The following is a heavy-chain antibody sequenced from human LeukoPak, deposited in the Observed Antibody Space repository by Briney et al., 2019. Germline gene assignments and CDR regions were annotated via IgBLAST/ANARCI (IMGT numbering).Heavy chain of an antibody. V-gene: IGHV1-18*01. CDR2: ISAYNGNT. CDR3: ARVSLSSSWKNWFDP. D-gene: IGHD6-13*01. J-gene: IGHJ5*02. CDR1: GYTFTSYG. Sequence: ASVKVSCKASGYTFTSYGISWVRQAPGQGLEWMGWISAYNGNTNYAQKLQGRVTMTTDTSTSTAYMELRSLRSDDTAVYYCARVSLSSSWKNWFDPWGQRTLVTVSS.